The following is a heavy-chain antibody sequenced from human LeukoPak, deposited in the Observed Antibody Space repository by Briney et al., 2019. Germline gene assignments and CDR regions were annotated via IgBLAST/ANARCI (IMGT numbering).Heavy chain of an antibody. Sequence: GGSLRLSCAASGFTFSTYSMNWVRQAPGKGLEWVSYISSSGSTIYYADSVKGRFTISRDNAKNSLYLQMNSLRAEDTAVYYCARDQAAAGNDYWGQGTLVTVSS. CDR2: ISSSGSTI. D-gene: IGHD6-13*01. J-gene: IGHJ4*02. CDR3: ARDQAAAGNDY. CDR1: GFTFSTYS. V-gene: IGHV3-48*04.